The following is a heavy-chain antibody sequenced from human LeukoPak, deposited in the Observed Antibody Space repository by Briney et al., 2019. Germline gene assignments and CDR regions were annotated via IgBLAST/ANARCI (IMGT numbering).Heavy chain of an antibody. V-gene: IGHV3-23*01. J-gene: IGHJ4*02. CDR2: ISNNGGAT. CDR1: GFTFSSYA. CDR3: AKVFGTDYFDY. D-gene: IGHD3-10*01. Sequence: GGSLRLSCAASGFTFSSYAMRWVCQALGKGLEWVSGISNNGGATYYADSVGGRFTISRDNSKTTLYLQMNSLRAGDTAIYNGAKVFGTDYFDYWGQGTLVTVSS.